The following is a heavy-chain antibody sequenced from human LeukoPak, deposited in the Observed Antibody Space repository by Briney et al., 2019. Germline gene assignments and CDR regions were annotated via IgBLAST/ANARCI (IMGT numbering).Heavy chain of an antibody. D-gene: IGHD1-1*01. J-gene: IGHJ4*02. Sequence: SETLSLTCAVYGGSFSDYYWNWLRQPQGKGREGIGEINHSGRTNDNPSLRRGVTISIEPSKNQFSLKLNSVTAADTAVYYCARWGLGSNWDVFDYWGQGTRVTVSS. CDR2: INHSGRT. CDR1: GGSFSDYY. CDR3: ARWGLGSNWDVFDY. V-gene: IGHV4-34*01.